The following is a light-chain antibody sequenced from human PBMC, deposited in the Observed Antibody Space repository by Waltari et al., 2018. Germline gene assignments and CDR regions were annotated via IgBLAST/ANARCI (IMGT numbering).Light chain of an antibody. CDR3: QQYNNWQIT. J-gene: IGKJ5*01. CDR1: QSVGYN. Sequence: EVVMTQSPATLSVSQGERVTLSCRARQSVGYNLAWFQQQPGQAPRLLIYGASTRATDIPDRFSGSGSGTAFTITISSLQSEDFANYYCQQYNNWQITFGQGARLDLK. CDR2: GAS. V-gene: IGKV3-15*01.